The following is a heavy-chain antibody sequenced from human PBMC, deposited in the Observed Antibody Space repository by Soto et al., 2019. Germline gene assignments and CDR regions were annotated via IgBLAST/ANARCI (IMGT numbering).Heavy chain of an antibody. Sequence: EVQLVESGGCLVQPGGSLRLSCAASGFTFSSYWMHWVRQAPGKGLVWVSRINSDGSSTSYADSVKGRFTISRDNAKNTLYLQMNSLRAEDTPVYYCASLKTIYMTNEDYWGQGTLVTVSS. V-gene: IGHV3-74*01. J-gene: IGHJ4*02. CDR3: ASLKTIYMTNEDY. D-gene: IGHD1-1*01. CDR2: INSDGSST. CDR1: GFTFSSYW.